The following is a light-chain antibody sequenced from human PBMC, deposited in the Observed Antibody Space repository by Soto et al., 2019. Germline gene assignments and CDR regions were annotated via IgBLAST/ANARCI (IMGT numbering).Light chain of an antibody. CDR1: QSVSSN. CDR3: QQYNNWPPGVT. Sequence: EIVMTQSPATLSVSPGERATLSCRASQSVSSNLAWYQQKPGQAPRLLIYGASTRATGIPARFSGSGSGTEFTLTITSLPSEDFAGFYCQQYNNWPPGVTFGPGTKVDIK. J-gene: IGKJ3*01. CDR2: GAS. V-gene: IGKV3-15*01.